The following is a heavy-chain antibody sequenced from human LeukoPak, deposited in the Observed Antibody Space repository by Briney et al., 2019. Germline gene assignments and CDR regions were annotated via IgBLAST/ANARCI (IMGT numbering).Heavy chain of an antibody. CDR3: VRQPPGVYDTTQNWFDP. Sequence: GESLRISCKVSGYSFPSYLITWVRQVPVKGLEWRGSIAPSDSYTNYNPSFEGHVTMSVEKSITTVYLQWSSLKASDTAMYYCVRQPPGVYDTTQNWFDPWGQGTLVTVSS. CDR2: IAPSDSYT. V-gene: IGHV5-10-1*01. D-gene: IGHD3-22*01. CDR1: GYSFPSYL. J-gene: IGHJ5*02.